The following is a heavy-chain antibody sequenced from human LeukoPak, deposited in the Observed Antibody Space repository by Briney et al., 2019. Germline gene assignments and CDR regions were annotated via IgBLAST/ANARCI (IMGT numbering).Heavy chain of an antibody. D-gene: IGHD5-12*01. J-gene: IGHJ5*02. CDR2: MNPNSGNT. V-gene: IGHV1-8*01. CDR1: GYTFTSYD. CDR3: ARGRGRWKLDSGRALTPNWFDP. Sequence: ASVKVSCKASGYTFTSYDINWVRQATGQGLEWMGWMNPNSGNTGYAQKFQGRVTMTRNTSISTAYMELSSLRSEDTAVYHCARGRGRWKLDSGRALTPNWFDPWGQGTLVTVSS.